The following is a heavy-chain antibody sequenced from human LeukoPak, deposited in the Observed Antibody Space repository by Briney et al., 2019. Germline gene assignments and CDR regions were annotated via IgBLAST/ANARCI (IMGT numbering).Heavy chain of an antibody. Sequence: ASVKVSCKASGYTFTSYYMHWVRQAPGQGLEWMGIINPSGDGISYAQKFQGRVTMTWDTSTTTVYMELSSLRSEDTAVYYCARDGSHYDFWSGYSEEGFDYWGQGTLVTVSS. V-gene: IGHV1-46*01. D-gene: IGHD3-3*01. CDR3: ARDGSHYDFWSGYSEEGFDY. CDR2: INPSGDGI. CDR1: GYTFTSYY. J-gene: IGHJ4*02.